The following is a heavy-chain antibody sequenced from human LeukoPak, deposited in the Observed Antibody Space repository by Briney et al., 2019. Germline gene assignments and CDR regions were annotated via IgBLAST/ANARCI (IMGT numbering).Heavy chain of an antibody. CDR1: GFTFDDYA. CDR3: ARGRWFGESPFDY. Sequence: GGSLRLSCAASGFTFDDYAMHWVRHAPGKGLEWVSGISWNSGTIGYADSVKGRFTISRDNAKNSLYLQMDSLRTEDTAFYYCARGRWFGESPFDYWGQGTLVTVSS. V-gene: IGHV3-9*01. D-gene: IGHD3-10*01. CDR2: ISWNSGTI. J-gene: IGHJ4*02.